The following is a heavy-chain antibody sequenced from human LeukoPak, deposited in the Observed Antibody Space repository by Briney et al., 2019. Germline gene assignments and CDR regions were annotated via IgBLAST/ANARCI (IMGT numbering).Heavy chain of an antibody. Sequence: PSETLSLTCTVSGGSISSSSYYWGWIRQPPGKGLEWIGSIYYSGSTYYNPSLKSRVTISVDTSKNQFSLKLSSVTAADTAVYYCARHDGDGYNFDAFDIWGQGTMVTVSS. D-gene: IGHD5-24*01. CDR1: GGSISSSSYY. V-gene: IGHV4-39*01. CDR3: ARHDGDGYNFDAFDI. J-gene: IGHJ3*02. CDR2: IYYSGST.